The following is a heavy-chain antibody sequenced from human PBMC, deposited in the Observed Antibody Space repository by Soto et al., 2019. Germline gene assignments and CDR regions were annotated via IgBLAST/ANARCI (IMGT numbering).Heavy chain of an antibody. CDR3: VKDREVSTNRTVHFDY. CDR1: GFTFSTYA. Sequence: EVQLLESGGGLVQPGGSLRLSCAASGFTFSTYAMNWVRQAPGKGLEWVSVISGRGGDTYYADSVKGRFTISRDNSKNTLYVQMNSLRVEDTAVYYCVKDREVSTNRTVHFDYWGQGTLVTVSS. V-gene: IGHV3-23*01. J-gene: IGHJ4*02. CDR2: ISGRGGDT. D-gene: IGHD3-10*01.